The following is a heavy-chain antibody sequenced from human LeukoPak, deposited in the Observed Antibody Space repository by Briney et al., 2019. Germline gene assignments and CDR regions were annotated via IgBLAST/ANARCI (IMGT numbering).Heavy chain of an antibody. CDR1: GSSFTTYW. CDR3: ATYAGSYSKYFQH. J-gene: IGHJ1*01. CDR2: IYPGASDT. V-gene: IGHV5-51*01. Sequence: GESLKISCRGSGSSFTTYWIGWVRQLPGKGVEWMGIIYPGASDTRYSPSFQGQVTISADKSISTAYLQWSSLKASDTAMYFCATYAGSYSKYFQHWGQGTLVTVSS. D-gene: IGHD3-10*01.